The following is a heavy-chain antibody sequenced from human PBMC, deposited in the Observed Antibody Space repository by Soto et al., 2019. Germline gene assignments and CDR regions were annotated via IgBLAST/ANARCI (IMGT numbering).Heavy chain of an antibody. V-gene: IGHV3-49*03. J-gene: IGHJ4*02. CDR2: IRNKAYGGTT. D-gene: IGHD2-2*01. CDR3: SRGARCYCNSNSCPDCDY. Sequence: PGGSLRLSCTGSGFTFGDYAMSWFRQAPGKGLEWVAFIRNKAYGGTTEYAVSVKGRFTISRDDSKSIAYLQMNSLKTEATAVYFCSRGARCYCNSNSCPDCDYRGQGALVTVSS. CDR1: GFTFGDYA.